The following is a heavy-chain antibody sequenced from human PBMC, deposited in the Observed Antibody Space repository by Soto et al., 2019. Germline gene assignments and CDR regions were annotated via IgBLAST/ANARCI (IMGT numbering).Heavy chain of an antibody. J-gene: IGHJ4*02. CDR1: GGTFRSYT. Sequence: QVQLVQSGAEVKKPGSSVKVSCKASGGTFRSYTNSWERQAPGQGLECMGRIIPILGIANYAQKFQGIFRITADKSSSTAYMELSSLRSEYTAVYYCARGRALYGAGSARPFDYWGQGTLVTVSS. CDR3: ARGRALYGAGSARPFDY. D-gene: IGHD3-10*01. V-gene: IGHV1-69*02. CDR2: IIPILGIA.